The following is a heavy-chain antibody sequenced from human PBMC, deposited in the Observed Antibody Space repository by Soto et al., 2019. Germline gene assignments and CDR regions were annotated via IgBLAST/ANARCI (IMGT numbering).Heavy chain of an antibody. CDR3: VSTYYTATSGPFDY. V-gene: IGHV4-31*03. CDR1: GDSISSGGYY. J-gene: IGHJ4*02. Sequence: SETLSLTCTVSGDSISSGGYYWSWIRHRPGMGLEWIGYIYYSGTTYYNPSLESRVTISADMSENQFSLKVNSVTVADTAVYYCVSTYYTATSGPFDYWGQGTLVTVS. D-gene: IGHD3-22*01. CDR2: IYYSGTT.